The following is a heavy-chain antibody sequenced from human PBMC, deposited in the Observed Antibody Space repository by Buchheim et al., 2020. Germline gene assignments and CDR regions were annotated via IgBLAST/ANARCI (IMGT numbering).Heavy chain of an antibody. V-gene: IGHV3-48*03. J-gene: IGHJ4*02. CDR2: ISSSGSTI. D-gene: IGHD2-2*02. CDR3: ARVKYCSSTSCYRKYYFDY. Sequence: EVQLVESGGGLVQPGGSLRLSCAASGFTFSSYEMNWVRQAPGKGLEWVSYISSSGSTIYYADSVKGRFPISRDNAKNSLYLQMNSLRAEDTAVYYCARVKYCSSTSCYRKYYFDYWGQGTL. CDR1: GFTFSSYE.